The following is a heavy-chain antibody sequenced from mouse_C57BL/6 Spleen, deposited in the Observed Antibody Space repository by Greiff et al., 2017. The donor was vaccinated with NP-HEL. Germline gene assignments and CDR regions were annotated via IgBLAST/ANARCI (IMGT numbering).Heavy chain of an antibody. D-gene: IGHD4-1*01. CDR3: ARDWDLAWFAY. V-gene: IGHV1-76*01. Sequence: VQLQQSGAELVRPGASVKLSCKASGYTFTDYYINWVKQRPGQGLEWIARIYPGSGNTYYNEKFKGKATLTAEKSSSTAYMQLSSLTSEDSAVYFCARDWDLAWFAYWGQGTLVTVSA. CDR1: GYTFTDYY. CDR2: IYPGSGNT. J-gene: IGHJ3*01.